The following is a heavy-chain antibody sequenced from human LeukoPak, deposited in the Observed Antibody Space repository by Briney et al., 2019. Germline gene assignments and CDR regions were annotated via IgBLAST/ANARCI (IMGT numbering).Heavy chain of an antibody. CDR2: ISGSGCST. CDR3: ANRLGSPTPPYLMDV. J-gene: IGHJ6*02. Sequence: GGSLRLSCAASGFTFSSYAMSWVRQSPGKGLEWVSSISGSGCSTYYADSVKGRFTISRDNSKNTLYMQMNRLRAEDTAVYSCANRLGSPTPPYLMDVWGQGTTVTVSS. CDR1: GFTFSSYA. V-gene: IGHV3-23*01. D-gene: IGHD1-26*01.